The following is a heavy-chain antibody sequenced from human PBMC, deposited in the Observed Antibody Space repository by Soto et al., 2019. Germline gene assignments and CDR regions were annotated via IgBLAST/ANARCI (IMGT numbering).Heavy chain of an antibody. CDR2: VNGGNGNT. D-gene: IGHD6-19*01. CDR3: ARGIAVAGNY. CDR1: GYTFTSYA. Sequence: QVQLVQSGAEVKKPGASVKVSCKASGYTFTSYAMHWVRQAPGQSLEWMGWVNGGNGNTKYSQKFQDRVTMTRDTSASTAYMELSSLRSEYTAVYYCARGIAVAGNYWGQGTLVTVSS. J-gene: IGHJ4*02. V-gene: IGHV1-3*01.